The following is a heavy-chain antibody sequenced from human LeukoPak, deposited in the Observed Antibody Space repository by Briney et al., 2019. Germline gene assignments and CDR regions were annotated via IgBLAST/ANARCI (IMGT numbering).Heavy chain of an antibody. D-gene: IGHD3-22*01. CDR2: IYYSGST. CDR1: GGSISTYY. J-gene: IGHJ5*02. V-gene: IGHV4-59*08. Sequence: PSETLSLTCTVSGGSISTYYWNWIRQPPGKGPGWIGYIYYSGSTNYNPSLKSRVSISVDTSKNQFSLKLRSVTAADTAVYYCARAPAYYYDSSGYYTNWFDPWGQGTLVTVSS. CDR3: ARAPAYYYDSSGYYTNWFDP.